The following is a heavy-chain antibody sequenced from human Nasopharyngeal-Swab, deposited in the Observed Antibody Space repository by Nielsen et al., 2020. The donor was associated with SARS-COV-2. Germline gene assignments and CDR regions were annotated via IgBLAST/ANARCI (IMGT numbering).Heavy chain of an antibody. Sequence: GGSLTLSCTASGFTFSNYAMTWVRQAPGKGLEWVSSIRVSGDTTYYADSVKGRFTIPRDSSKNTLYLQMNSLRAEDTALYYCAKVKSGTSYDAFDIWGQGTMVTVSS. V-gene: IGHV3-23*01. CDR3: AKVKSGTSYDAFDI. CDR1: GFTFSNYA. CDR2: IRVSGDTT. J-gene: IGHJ3*02. D-gene: IGHD1-26*01.